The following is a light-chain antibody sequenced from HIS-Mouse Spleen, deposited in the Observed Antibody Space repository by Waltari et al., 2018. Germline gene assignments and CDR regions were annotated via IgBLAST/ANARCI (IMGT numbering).Light chain of an antibody. J-gene: IGLJ3*02. CDR2: KDS. V-gene: IGLV3-27*01. CDR1: VLAKTY. Sequence: SYALTQPSSVSVSPGQTARIPCPGDVLAKTYARWFQQKPGQAPVLVIYKDSERPSGIPERFSGSSSGTTVTLTISGAQVEDEADYYCYSAADNNLGVFGGGTKLTVL. CDR3: YSAADNNLGV.